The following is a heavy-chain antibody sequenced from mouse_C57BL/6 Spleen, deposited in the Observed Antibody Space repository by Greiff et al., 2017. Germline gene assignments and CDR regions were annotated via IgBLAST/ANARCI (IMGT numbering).Heavy chain of an antibody. V-gene: IGHV7-3*01. D-gene: IGHD4-1*01. CDR3: ARYLNWSFDY. CDR1: FTFTDYY. J-gene: IGHJ2*01. Sequence: EVKLVESGGGLVQPGGFTFTDYYMSWVRQPPGKALEWLGFIRNKANGYTTEYSASVKGRFTISRDNSQSILYLQMNALRAEDSATYYCARYLNWSFDYWGQGTTLTVSS. CDR2: IRNKANGYTT.